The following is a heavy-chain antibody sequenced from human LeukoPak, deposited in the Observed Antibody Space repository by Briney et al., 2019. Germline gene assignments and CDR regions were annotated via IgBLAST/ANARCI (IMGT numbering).Heavy chain of an antibody. CDR2: IYYSGST. V-gene: IGHV4-30-4*01. CDR3: ARADYYDSSGYHDAFDI. Sequence: SSETLSLTCTVSGVSISSGDYYWSWIRQPPGKGLEWIGYIYYSGSTYYNPSLKSRVTISVDTSKNQFSLKLSSVTAADTAVYYCARADYYDSSGYHDAFDIWGQGTMVTVSS. D-gene: IGHD3-22*01. CDR1: GVSISSGDYY. J-gene: IGHJ3*02.